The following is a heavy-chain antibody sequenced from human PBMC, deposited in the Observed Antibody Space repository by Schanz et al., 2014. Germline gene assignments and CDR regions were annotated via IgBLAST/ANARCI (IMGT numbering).Heavy chain of an antibody. Sequence: QVQLVQSGAEVKKPGASVKVSCKASGYTFTSYSIHWVRQAPGRRLEWMGWINTASGNTRYSEAFQGRVTMTRDTSATTAYMELSSLTSEDTAVHYCARGRGFYDYWGQGTLVTVSS. CDR1: GYTFTSYS. CDR2: INTASGNT. V-gene: IGHV1-3*04. D-gene: IGHD3-10*01. CDR3: ARGRGFYDY. J-gene: IGHJ4*02.